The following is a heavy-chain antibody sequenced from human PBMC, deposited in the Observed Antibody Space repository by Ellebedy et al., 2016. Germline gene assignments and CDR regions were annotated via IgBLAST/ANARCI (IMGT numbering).Heavy chain of an antibody. V-gene: IGHV4-34*01. CDR2: INHSGST. D-gene: IGHD3-9*01. Sequence: SETLSLTCAVYGGSFSGYYWSWIRQPPGKGLEWIGEINHSGSTNYNPSLKSRVTISVDTSKNQFSLKLSSVTAADTAVYYCARHEYYDILTGYHKYYFDYWGQGTLVTVSS. CDR3: ARHEYYDILTGYHKYYFDY. CDR1: GGSFSGYY. J-gene: IGHJ4*02.